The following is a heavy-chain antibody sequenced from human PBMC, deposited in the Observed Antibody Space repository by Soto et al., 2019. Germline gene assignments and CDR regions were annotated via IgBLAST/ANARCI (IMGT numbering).Heavy chain of an antibody. D-gene: IGHD3-22*01. V-gene: IGHV5-10-1*01. J-gene: IGHJ4*02. CDR3: ARFKYYYDSSGYSR. CDR1: GYSFTSYW. CDR2: IDPSDSYT. Sequence: PGESLKISCKGSGYSFTSYWISWVRQMPGKGLEWMGRIDPSDSYTNYSPSFQGRVTISADKSISTAYLQWSSLKASDTAMYYCARFKYYYDSSGYSRWGQGTLVTVSS.